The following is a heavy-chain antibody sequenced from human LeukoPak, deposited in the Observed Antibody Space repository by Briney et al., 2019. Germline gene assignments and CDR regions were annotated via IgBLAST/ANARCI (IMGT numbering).Heavy chain of an antibody. V-gene: IGHV4-31*03. CDR1: GGSISSGGYY. D-gene: IGHD3-22*01. CDR3: ARGDSSGYYSY. J-gene: IGHJ4*02. Sequence: SETLSLTCTVSGGSISSGGYYWSWIRQHPGKGLEWIGYIYYSGSTYYNPSLKSRVTISVDTSKNQFSLKLSSVTAADTAVYYCARGDSSGYYSYWGQGTLVTVSS. CDR2: IYYSGST.